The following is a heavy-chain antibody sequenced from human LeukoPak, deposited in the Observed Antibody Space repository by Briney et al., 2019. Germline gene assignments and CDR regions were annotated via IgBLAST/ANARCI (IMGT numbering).Heavy chain of an antibody. CDR1: GYTFTSYG. Sequence: ASVKVSCKASGYTFTSYGISWVRQAPGQGLAWMGWISAYNGNTNYAQKLQGRVTMTTDTSTSTAYMELRSLRSDDTAVYYCARDYLVRGVSHYWGQGTLVTVSS. V-gene: IGHV1-18*01. D-gene: IGHD3-10*01. CDR2: ISAYNGNT. J-gene: IGHJ4*02. CDR3: ARDYLVRGVSHY.